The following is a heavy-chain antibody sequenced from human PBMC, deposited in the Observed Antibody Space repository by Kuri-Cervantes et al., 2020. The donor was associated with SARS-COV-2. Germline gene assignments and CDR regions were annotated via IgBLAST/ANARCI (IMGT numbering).Heavy chain of an antibody. CDR3: ASSIAPAGWDAFEI. J-gene: IGHJ3*02. D-gene: IGHD6-13*01. CDR2: IIPILGTA. Sequence: SVKVSCKASGGTFSVYAISWVRQAPGQGLEWMGRIIPILGTANYAQKFQGRVTITADKSTSTAYMELSSLRFEYTAVYYCASSIAPAGWDAFEIWGQGTMVTVSS. CDR1: GGTFSVYA. V-gene: IGHV1-69*04.